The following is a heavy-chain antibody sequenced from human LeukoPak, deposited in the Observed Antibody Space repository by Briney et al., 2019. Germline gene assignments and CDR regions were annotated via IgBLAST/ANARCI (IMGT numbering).Heavy chain of an antibody. CDR3: ARDTVTTGAVDY. CDR1: GFTFDDYG. Sequence: PGGSLRLSCAASGFTFDDYGMSWVRQAPGEGLEWVSGINWNGGSTGYADSVKGRFIISRDNAKNSLYLQMNSLRAEDTALYYCARDTVTTGAVDYWGQGTLVTVSS. D-gene: IGHD4-17*01. V-gene: IGHV3-20*04. J-gene: IGHJ4*02. CDR2: INWNGGST.